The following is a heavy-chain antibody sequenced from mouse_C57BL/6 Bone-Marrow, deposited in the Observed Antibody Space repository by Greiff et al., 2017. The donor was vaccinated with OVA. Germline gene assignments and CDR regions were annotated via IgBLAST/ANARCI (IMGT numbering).Heavy chain of an antibody. V-gene: IGHV2-2*01. D-gene: IGHD4-1*01. J-gene: IGHJ1*03. CDR2: IWRGGST. CDR3: ARNPPNWDGGYFDV. CDR1: GFSLTSYG. Sequence: VQRVESGPGLVQPSQSLSITCTVSGFSLTSYGVHWVRQSPGKGLEWLGVIWRGGSTDYNAAFISRLSISKDNSKSQVFFKMNSLQADDTAIYYCARNPPNWDGGYFDVWGTGTTVTVSS.